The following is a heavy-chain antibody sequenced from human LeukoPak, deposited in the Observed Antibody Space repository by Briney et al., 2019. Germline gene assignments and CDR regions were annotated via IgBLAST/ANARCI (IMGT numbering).Heavy chain of an antibody. D-gene: IGHD5-12*01. CDR1: GFTFSTYS. V-gene: IGHV3-21*01. CDR3: ARANSGSIDY. CDR2: ISDSSIYI. J-gene: IGHJ4*02. Sequence: GGSLRLSCAASGFTFSTYSVNWVRQAPGKGLEWVSSISDSSIYIYYADSVKGRFTISRDNAKNSMYLQMNSLRAEDTAVYYCARANSGSIDYWGQGTLVTVSS.